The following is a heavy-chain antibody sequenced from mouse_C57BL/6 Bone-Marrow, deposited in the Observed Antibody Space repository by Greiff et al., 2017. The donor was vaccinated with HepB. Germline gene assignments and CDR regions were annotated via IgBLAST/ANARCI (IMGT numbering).Heavy chain of an antibody. D-gene: IGHD2-10*01. CDR1: GYTFTSYW. CDR2: IDPNSGGT. CDR3: ARGGTYYGNFYWYFDV. V-gene: IGHV1-72*01. J-gene: IGHJ1*03. Sequence: QVQLQQPGAELVKPGASVKLSCKASGYTFTSYWMHWVKQRPGRGLEWIGRIDPNSGGTKYNEKFKSKATLTVDKPSSTAYMQLSILTSEDSAVYYCARGGTYYGNFYWYFDVWGTGTTVTVSS.